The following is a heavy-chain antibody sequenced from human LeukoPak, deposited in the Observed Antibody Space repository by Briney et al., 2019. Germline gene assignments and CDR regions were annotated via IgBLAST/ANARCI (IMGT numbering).Heavy chain of an antibody. J-gene: IGHJ6*02. CDR3: VMATIEHYGMDV. CDR2: ISAYNGNT. V-gene: IGHV1-18*01. Sequence: ASVKVSCKASGYTFTSYGISWVRQAPGQGLEWMGWISAYNGNTNYAQKLQGRVTMTTDASTSTAYMELRSLRSDDTAVYYCVMATIEHYGMDVWGQGTTVTVSS. D-gene: IGHD5-12*01. CDR1: GYTFTSYG.